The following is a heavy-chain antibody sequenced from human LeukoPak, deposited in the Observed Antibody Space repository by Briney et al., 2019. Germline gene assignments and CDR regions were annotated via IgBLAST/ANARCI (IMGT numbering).Heavy chain of an antibody. Sequence: SETLSLTCAVYGGSFSGYYWSWIRQPPGKGLEWIGEINHSGSTNYNPSLKSRVTISVDTSKNQFSLKLSSVTAADTAVYYCARTNYDILTGYYYYYYYMDVWGKGTTVTISS. D-gene: IGHD3-9*01. CDR3: ARTNYDILTGYYYYYYYMDV. V-gene: IGHV4-34*01. J-gene: IGHJ6*03. CDR2: INHSGST. CDR1: GGSFSGYY.